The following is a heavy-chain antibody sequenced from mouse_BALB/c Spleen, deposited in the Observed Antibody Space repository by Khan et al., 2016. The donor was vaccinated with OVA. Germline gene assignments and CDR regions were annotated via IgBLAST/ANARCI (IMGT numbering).Heavy chain of an antibody. CDR1: GFSLTNYG. CDR2: IWSDGST. J-gene: IGHJ4*01. CDR3: ARQPYYHYYIMDY. D-gene: IGHD2-10*01. Sequence: VELVESGPGLVAPSQSLSITCTISGFSLTNYGIHWVRQPPGKGLEWLVVIWSDGSTTYNSDLKSRLSISEDNSKSQVFLKMNSLQTDDTAMYYCARQPYYHYYIMDYWGQGTSGTVSS. V-gene: IGHV2-6-1*01.